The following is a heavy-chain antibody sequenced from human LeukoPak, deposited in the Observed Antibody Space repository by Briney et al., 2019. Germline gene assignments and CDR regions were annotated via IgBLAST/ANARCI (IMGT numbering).Heavy chain of an antibody. CDR3: ARHRPGERRFDP. D-gene: IGHD3-16*01. Sequence: SETLSLTCAVSGGSVRNDYWSWIRQPPGKGLEWIAYINYSGSTNYNPSLESRVTISVDTSKNLFSLKFTSVTAADTAVYYCARHRPGERRFDPWGQGTLVTVSS. CDR1: GGSVRNDY. V-gene: IGHV4-59*08. CDR2: INYSGST. J-gene: IGHJ5*02.